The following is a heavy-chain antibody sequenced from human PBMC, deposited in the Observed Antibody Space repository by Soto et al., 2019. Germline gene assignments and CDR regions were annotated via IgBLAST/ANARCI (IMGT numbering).Heavy chain of an antibody. CDR3: AKYPRSDADGHTLDF. Sequence: QVQLQESGPGLVKPSETLSLTCTISGGSITNYYWSWIRQPPGKGLEWIGYVYYSGSTKYNPSLESRVTISADTSKNQFSLRVTSVNAADTAVYYCAKYPRSDADGHTLDFWGQGILVTVSS. J-gene: IGHJ4*02. CDR1: GGSITNYY. D-gene: IGHD2-2*02. CDR2: VYYSGST. V-gene: IGHV4-59*01.